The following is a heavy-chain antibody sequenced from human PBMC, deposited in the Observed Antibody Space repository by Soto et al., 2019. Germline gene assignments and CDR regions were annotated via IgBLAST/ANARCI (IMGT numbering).Heavy chain of an antibody. CDR3: ARDGFRSGQYSFDY. J-gene: IGHJ4*02. V-gene: IGHV1-69*04. D-gene: IGHD3-16*02. CDR1: GGTFSSYT. Sequence: SVKVSCKASGGTFSSYTISWVRQAPGQGLEWMGRIIPILGIANYAQKFQGRVTITADKSTSTAYMELSSLRSEDTAVYYCARDGFRSGQYSFDYWGQGNLVTVSS. CDR2: IIPILGIA.